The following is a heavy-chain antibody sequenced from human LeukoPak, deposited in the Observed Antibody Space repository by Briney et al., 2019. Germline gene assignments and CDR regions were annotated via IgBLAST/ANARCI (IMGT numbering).Heavy chain of an antibody. CDR1: GFTFSSYA. Sequence: GGSLRLSCAASGFTFSSYAMSWVGQATGKGLEWVSAISGSGGSTCYADSVKGRFTISRDNSKNTLYLQMNSLRAEDTAVYYCAKEPPRRIVATIMRFDYWGQGTLVTVSS. J-gene: IGHJ4*02. D-gene: IGHD5-12*01. CDR3: AKEPPRRIVATIMRFDY. V-gene: IGHV3-23*01. CDR2: ISGSGGST.